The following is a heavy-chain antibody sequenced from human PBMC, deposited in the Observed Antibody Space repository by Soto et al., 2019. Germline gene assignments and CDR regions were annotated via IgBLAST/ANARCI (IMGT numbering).Heavy chain of an antibody. J-gene: IGHJ6*02. V-gene: IGHV4-61*08. D-gene: IGHD2-21*02. Sequence: ETLSLTCAVSGGSISSGGYSWSWIRQPPGKGLEWIGYMYNTGSTVYNPSLKSRVTISVDTSKNQFYLKVNSVTAADTAVYYCARDLWGYCGTDCYPLDVWGQGTTVTVSS. CDR3: ARDLWGYCGTDCYPLDV. CDR2: MYNTGST. CDR1: GGSISSGGYS.